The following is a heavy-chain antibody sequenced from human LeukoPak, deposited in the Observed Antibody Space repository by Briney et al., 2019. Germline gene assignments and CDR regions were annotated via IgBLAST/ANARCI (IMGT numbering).Heavy chain of an antibody. J-gene: IGHJ1*01. V-gene: IGHV1-2*02. CDR3: ARGLRDSSGREYFQD. Sequence: GASVKVSCKGSGYTFTGYYMHWVRQAPGQGLEWMRWSNPNSGGTNYAQKFQGRVTMTRDTSISTAYMELSRLRSVDTAVYYCARGLRDSSGREYFQDWGQGTLVTVSS. D-gene: IGHD3-22*01. CDR2: SNPNSGGT. CDR1: GYTFTGYY.